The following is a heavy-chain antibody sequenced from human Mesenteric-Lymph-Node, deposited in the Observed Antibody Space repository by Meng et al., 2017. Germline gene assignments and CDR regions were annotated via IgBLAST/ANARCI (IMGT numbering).Heavy chain of an antibody. CDR2: ISKSGTSI. CDR3: ARDGRHRRFDA. CDR1: GFSVSDDH. J-gene: IGHJ5*02. Sequence: VKLVGSGGDLVKPGGSLRLCCAASGFSVSDDHMSWIRQDPGKGLEWIAYISKSGTSIYYADSVKGRFTISRDNAKESLYLQMNSLRAEDTAVYYCARDGRHRRFDAWGQGTLVTVSS. V-gene: IGHV3-11*01.